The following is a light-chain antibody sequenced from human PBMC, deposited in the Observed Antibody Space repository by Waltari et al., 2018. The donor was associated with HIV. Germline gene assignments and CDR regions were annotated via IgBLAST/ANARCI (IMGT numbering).Light chain of an antibody. CDR3: QQYGRSPPVT. J-gene: IGKJ4*01. Sequence: EIVLTQSPGTLSLSAGERANLSCRASQSVSSRYLAWYQQKPGQAPRLLIYGASSRATGIPDRFSGSGSGTDFTLTISRLEPEDFAVYYCQQYGRSPPVTFGGGTKVEIK. V-gene: IGKV3-20*01. CDR1: QSVSSRY. CDR2: GAS.